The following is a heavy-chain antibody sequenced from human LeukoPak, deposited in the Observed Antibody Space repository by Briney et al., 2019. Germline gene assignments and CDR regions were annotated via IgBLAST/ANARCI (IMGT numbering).Heavy chain of an antibody. Sequence: GASVKVSCKASGYIFTSYGITWVRQAPGQGLEWMGWINTNTGNPTYAQGFTGRFVFSLDTSVSTTYLQISSLKAEDTAVYYCARAARKTSYYYYYMDVWGKGTTVTVSS. CDR1: GYIFTSYG. CDR3: ARAARKTSYYYYYMDV. J-gene: IGHJ6*03. CDR2: INTNTGNP. V-gene: IGHV7-4-1*02.